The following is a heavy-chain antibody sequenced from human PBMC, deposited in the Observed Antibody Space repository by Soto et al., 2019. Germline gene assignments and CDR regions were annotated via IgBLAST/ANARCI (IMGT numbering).Heavy chain of an antibody. CDR3: ARPYSTGDYYYYGMDV. D-gene: IGHD6-25*01. CDR2: ISAYNGNT. CDR1: GYTFTSYG. V-gene: IGHV1-18*04. J-gene: IGHJ6*02. Sequence: ASVKVSCKASGYTFTSYGISWVRQAPGQGLEWMGWISAYNGNTNYAQKLQGRVTMTTDTSTSTAYMELRSLRSDDTAVCYCARPYSTGDYYYYGMDVWGQGTTVTVSS.